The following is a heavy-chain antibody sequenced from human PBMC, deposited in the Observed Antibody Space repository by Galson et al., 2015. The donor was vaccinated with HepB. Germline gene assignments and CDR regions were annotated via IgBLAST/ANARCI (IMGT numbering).Heavy chain of an antibody. J-gene: IGHJ6*02. D-gene: IGHD5-18*01. CDR3: AREYSNGPEKYYGMDD. V-gene: IGHV3-21*01. CDR1: GFTFSSYS. Sequence: SLRLSCAASGFTFSSYSMNWVRQAPGKGLEWVSSISSSSSYIYYADSVKGRFTISRDNAKNSLYLQMNSLRAEDTAVYYCAREYSNGPEKYYGMDDWGRGTPVTVSS. CDR2: ISSSSSYI.